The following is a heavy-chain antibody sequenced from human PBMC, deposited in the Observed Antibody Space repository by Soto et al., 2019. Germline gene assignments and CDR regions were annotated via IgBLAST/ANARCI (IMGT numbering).Heavy chain of an antibody. CDR1: GGTFSSYT. D-gene: IGHD5-12*01. CDR2: IIPILGIA. CDR3: ARAGPPEYSGYGDPDFDY. Sequence: SVKVSCKASGGTFSSYTISWVRQAPGQGLEWMGRIIPILGIANYAQKFQGRVTITADKSTSTAYMELSSLRSEDTAVYYCARAGPPEYSGYGDPDFDYWGQGTLVTVSS. V-gene: IGHV1-69*02. J-gene: IGHJ4*02.